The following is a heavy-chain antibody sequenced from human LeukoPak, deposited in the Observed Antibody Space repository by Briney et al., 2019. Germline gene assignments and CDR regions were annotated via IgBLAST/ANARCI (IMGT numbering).Heavy chain of an antibody. CDR3: ARLPSGYDFTPELVFDY. CDR1: GFSLSTSGVG. D-gene: IGHD5-12*01. V-gene: IGHV2-5*01. Sequence: SGPTLVNPTQTLTLTCTFSGFSLSTSGVGVGWIRQPPGKALEWLALIYWNDDKRYSPSLKSRLTITKDTSKDQVVLTMTNMDPVDTATYYCARLPSGYDFTPELVFDYWGQGTLVTVSS. J-gene: IGHJ4*02. CDR2: IYWNDDK.